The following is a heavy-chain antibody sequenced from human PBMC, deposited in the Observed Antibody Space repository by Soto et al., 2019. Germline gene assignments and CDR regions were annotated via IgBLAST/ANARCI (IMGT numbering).Heavy chain of an antibody. CDR3: ARERSSGWYVDY. CDR1: GYTFTSYD. CDR2: MNPNSGNT. Sequence: QVQLVQSGAEVKKPGASVKVSCKASGYTFTSYDINWVRQATGQGLEWMGWMNPNSGNTGYAQKFQGRVTMTRNTSLSTAYMELSSLRSEDAAVYYCARERSSGWYVDYWGQGTLVNVSS. J-gene: IGHJ4*02. V-gene: IGHV1-8*01. D-gene: IGHD6-19*01.